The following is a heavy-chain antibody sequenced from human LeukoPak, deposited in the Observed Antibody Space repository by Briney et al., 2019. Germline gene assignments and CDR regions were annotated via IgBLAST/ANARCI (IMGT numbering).Heavy chain of an antibody. D-gene: IGHD6-13*01. V-gene: IGHV1-69*13. CDR2: IIPIFGTA. Sequence: GASVKVSCKASGGTFSSYAISWVRQAPGQGLEWMGGIIPIFGTANYAQKFQGRVTFTADESTSTAYMELSSLRSEDTAVYYCAREGEKAAAGNGVDTFDIWGQGTMVTVSS. J-gene: IGHJ3*02. CDR1: GGTFSSYA. CDR3: AREGEKAAAGNGVDTFDI.